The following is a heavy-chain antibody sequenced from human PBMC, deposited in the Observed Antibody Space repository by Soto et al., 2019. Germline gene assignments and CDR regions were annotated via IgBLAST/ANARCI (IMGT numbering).Heavy chain of an antibody. V-gene: IGHV4-59*01. CDR1: GGSISSYY. D-gene: IGHD2-2*01. CDR2: IYYSGST. J-gene: IGHJ1*01. CDR3: ASSHCSSTSCYRYFQH. Sequence: PSETLSLTCTVSGGSISSYYWSWIRQPPGKGLEWIGYIYYSGSTNYNPSLKSRVTISVDTSKNQFSLKLSSVTAADTAVYYCASSHCSSTSCYRYFQHWGQGTLVTVSS.